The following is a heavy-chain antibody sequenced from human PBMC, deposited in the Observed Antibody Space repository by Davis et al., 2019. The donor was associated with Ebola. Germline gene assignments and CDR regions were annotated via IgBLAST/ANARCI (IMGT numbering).Heavy chain of an antibody. CDR1: GGSISSSNW. CDR3: ARGDYGDYVGYWFDP. J-gene: IGHJ5*02. D-gene: IGHD4-17*01. Sequence: SETLSLTCAVSGGSISSSNWWSWVRQPPGTGLEWIGEIYHSGSTYYNPSLKSRVTISVDTSKNQFSLKLSSVTAADTAVYYCARGDYGDYVGYWFDPWGQGTLVTVSS. V-gene: IGHV4-4*02. CDR2: IYHSGST.